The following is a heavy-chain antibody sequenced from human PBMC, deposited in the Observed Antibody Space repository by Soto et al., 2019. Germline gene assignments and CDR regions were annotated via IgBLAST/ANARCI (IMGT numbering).Heavy chain of an antibody. J-gene: IGHJ4*02. CDR1: GFTFSSYG. V-gene: IGHV3-33*01. CDR2: IWYDGSNK. CDR3: AIIAAAGPTDY. D-gene: IGHD6-13*01. Sequence: QVQLVESGGGVVQPRRSLRLSCAASGFTFSSYGMHWVRQAPGKGLEWVAVIWYDGSNKYYAYSVKGRFTISRDNSKNTLYLQMNSLRAEDTAVYYCAIIAAAGPTDYWGQGTLVTVSS.